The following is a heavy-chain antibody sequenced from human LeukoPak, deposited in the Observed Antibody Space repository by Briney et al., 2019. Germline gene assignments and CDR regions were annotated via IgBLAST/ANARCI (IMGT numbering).Heavy chain of an antibody. Sequence: ASVKVSCKASGYTFTSYGISWVRQAPGQGLEWMGWISAYNGNTNYAQKLQGRVTMTTDTSTSTAYMELRSLRSDDTAVYYCARDQDIVVVVAANEVYYHYGMDVWGQGTTVTVSS. CDR2: ISAYNGNT. J-gene: IGHJ6*02. D-gene: IGHD2-15*01. V-gene: IGHV1-18*01. CDR3: ARDQDIVVVVAANEVYYHYGMDV. CDR1: GYTFTSYG.